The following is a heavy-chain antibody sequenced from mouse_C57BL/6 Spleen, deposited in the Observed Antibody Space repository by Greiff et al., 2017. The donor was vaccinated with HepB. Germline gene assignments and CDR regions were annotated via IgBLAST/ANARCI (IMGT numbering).Heavy chain of an antibody. V-gene: IGHV1-81*01. J-gene: IGHJ3*01. CDR3: ARERDTTVVPFAY. CDR1: GYTFTSYG. D-gene: IGHD1-1*01. Sequence: VQLQESGAELARPGASVKLSCKASGYTFTSYGISWVKQRTGQGLEWIGEIYPRSGNTYYNEKFKGKATLTADKSSSTAYMELRSLTSEDSAVYFCARERDTTVVPFAYWGQGTLVTVSA. CDR2: IYPRSGNT.